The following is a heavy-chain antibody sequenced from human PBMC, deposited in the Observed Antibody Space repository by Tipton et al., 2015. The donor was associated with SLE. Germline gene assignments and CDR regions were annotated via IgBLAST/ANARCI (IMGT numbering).Heavy chain of an antibody. J-gene: IGHJ4*02. D-gene: IGHD5-12*01. CDR2: IYHSGST. Sequence: TLSLTCAVSGYSISSGYYWGWFRQPPGKGLEWIGRIYHSGSTYYNPSLKSRVTISVDTSKNQFSLTLSPVTAADTAGYYCARGEGGGYSGYGLGYWGQGTLVTVSS. CDR1: GYSISSGYY. CDR3: ARGEGGGYSGYGLGY. V-gene: IGHV4-38-2*01.